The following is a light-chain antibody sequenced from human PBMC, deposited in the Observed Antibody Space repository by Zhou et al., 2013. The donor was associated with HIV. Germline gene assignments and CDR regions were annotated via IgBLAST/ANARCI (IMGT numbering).Light chain of an antibody. Sequence: DIQMTQSPSSVSASVGDRITITCRASQGISKWLAWYQQKPGKAPKLLIYGASSLQSGVPSRFSGSGFGTDFTLTISCLQSEDFATYYCQHYYTFPLTFGPGTKVDIK. J-gene: IGKJ3*01. V-gene: IGKV1-12*01. CDR3: QHYYTFPLT. CDR1: QGISKW. CDR2: GAS.